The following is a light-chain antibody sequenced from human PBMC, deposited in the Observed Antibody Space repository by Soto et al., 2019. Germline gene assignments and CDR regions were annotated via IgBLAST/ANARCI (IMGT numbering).Light chain of an antibody. Sequence: QSALTQPASGSGSPGQSIAISCTGTSSDVGAYDYVSWYQQHPDKAPKLIIYEVSHRPARVSNRFSASKYVNTATLTISGLQTEDEADYYCASHTTSNTRVFGTGTKLTVL. V-gene: IGLV2-14*03. CDR2: EVS. J-gene: IGLJ1*01. CDR3: ASHTTSNTRV. CDR1: SSDVGAYDY.